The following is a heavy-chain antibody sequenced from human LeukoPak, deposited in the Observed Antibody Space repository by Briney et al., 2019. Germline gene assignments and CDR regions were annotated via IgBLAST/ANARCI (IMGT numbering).Heavy chain of an antibody. D-gene: IGHD6-13*01. CDR2: IYPGDSDT. J-gene: IGHJ5*02. CDR1: GYSFTSYW. Sequence: GESLKISCKGSGYSFTSYWIGWGRQMPGKGLGWRGLIYPGDSDTRYSPSFQGQVTISADKSISTAYLQWSSLKASDTAMYYCARYSSSWYLQTTPSSWFDPWGQGTLVTVSS. V-gene: IGHV5-51*01. CDR3: ARYSSSWYLQTTPSSWFDP.